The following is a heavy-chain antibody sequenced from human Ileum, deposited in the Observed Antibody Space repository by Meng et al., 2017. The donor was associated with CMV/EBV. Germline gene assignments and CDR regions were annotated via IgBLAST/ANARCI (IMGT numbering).Heavy chain of an antibody. J-gene: IGHJ6*02. CDR3: ARDIVVVVAAIKTYYYYGMDV. V-gene: IGHV1-2*02. D-gene: IGHD2-15*01. Sequence: ASVKVSCKASGYTFTGYYMHWVRQAPGQGLEWMGWINPNSGGTNYAQKFQGRVTMTRDTSISTAYMELSRLRSDDTAVYYCARDIVVVVAAIKTYYYYGMDVWGQGTTVTVSS. CDR2: INPNSGGT. CDR1: GYTFTGYY.